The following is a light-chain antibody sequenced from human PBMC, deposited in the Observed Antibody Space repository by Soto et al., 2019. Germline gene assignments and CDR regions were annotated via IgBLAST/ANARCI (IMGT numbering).Light chain of an antibody. J-gene: IGKJ4*01. CDR1: QSVTSNY. Sequence: EIVLTQSPGTLSLSPGERATLSCRASQSVTSNYVAWYQQNPGQAPRLLIYAASSRATGVPDRISGSGSGTDFTLTINRLEPEDFAVYYCQQYGSSPLTFGGGTKLEIK. V-gene: IGKV3-20*01. CDR2: AAS. CDR3: QQYGSSPLT.